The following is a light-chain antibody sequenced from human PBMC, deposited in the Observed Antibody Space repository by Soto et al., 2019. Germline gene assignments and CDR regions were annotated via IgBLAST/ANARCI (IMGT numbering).Light chain of an antibody. CDR2: AAS. Sequence: EIVLTQSPATLSLSPGESATLSCRTSQSVSSNSLAWHQQKPGQAPRLLMYAASSRAAGIPDRFSGSGSGTEFTLTISSLEPEDFAVYYCQQHGSWGITFGPGTKVDIK. CDR3: QQHGSWGIT. J-gene: IGKJ3*01. CDR1: QSVSSNS. V-gene: IGKV3-20*01.